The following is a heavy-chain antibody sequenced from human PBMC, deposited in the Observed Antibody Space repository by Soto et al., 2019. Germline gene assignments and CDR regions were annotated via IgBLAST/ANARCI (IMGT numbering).Heavy chain of an antibody. Sequence: SETLSLTCTVSGGSISSSSYYWSWIRQPPGKGLEWIGYIYYSGSTNYNPSLKSRVTISVDTSKNQFSLKLSSVTAADTAVYYCARIFVQQLAPHRGYNWFDPWGQGTLVTVSS. CDR1: GGSISSSSYY. CDR3: ARIFVQQLAPHRGYNWFDP. CDR2: IYYSGST. J-gene: IGHJ5*02. V-gene: IGHV4-61*01. D-gene: IGHD6-13*01.